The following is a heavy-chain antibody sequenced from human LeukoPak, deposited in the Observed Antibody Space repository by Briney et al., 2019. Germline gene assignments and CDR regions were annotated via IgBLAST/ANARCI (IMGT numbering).Heavy chain of an antibody. D-gene: IGHD3-10*01. CDR1: GGSISSYY. Sequence: SETLSLTCTVSGGSISSYYWSWIRQPPGKGLEWIGYIYYSGSTNYNPSLKSRVTISVDTSKNQFSLKLSSVTAADTAVYYCARVVRGSGSYYYFDYWGQGTLVTVSS. CDR3: ARVVRGSGSYYYFDY. J-gene: IGHJ4*02. V-gene: IGHV4-59*01. CDR2: IYYSGST.